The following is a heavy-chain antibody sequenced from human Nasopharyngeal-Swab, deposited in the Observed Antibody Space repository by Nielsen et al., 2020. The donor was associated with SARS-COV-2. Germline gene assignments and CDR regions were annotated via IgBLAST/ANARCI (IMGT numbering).Heavy chain of an antibody. CDR2: ISGSGGSK. Sequence: RPARGKGVEGVSAISGSGGSKYYADAVKGRFTISRDNSKNTLYLQMNSLRAEDTAVYYCAKESGYCSITSCYAPVPFDYWGQGTLVTVSS. CDR3: AKESGYCSITSCYAPVPFDY. D-gene: IGHD2-2*01. V-gene: IGHV3-23*01. J-gene: IGHJ4*02.